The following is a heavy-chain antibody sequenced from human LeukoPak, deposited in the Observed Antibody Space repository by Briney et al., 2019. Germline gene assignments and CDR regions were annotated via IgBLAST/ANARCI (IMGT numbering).Heavy chain of an antibody. J-gene: IGHJ1*01. CDR3: ASAREYCGSAECYEYFQH. CDR2: IYSGGST. Sequence: PGGSLRLSCAASGVTVGTNSMSWARQSPGKGLEWVSVIYSGGSTSNADSVNGRFTVSRDNSRNTLFLQMNNLRAEDTALYFCASAREYCGSAECYEYFQHWGQGTLVIVSS. CDR1: GVTVGTNS. D-gene: IGHD2-21*01. V-gene: IGHV3-53*01.